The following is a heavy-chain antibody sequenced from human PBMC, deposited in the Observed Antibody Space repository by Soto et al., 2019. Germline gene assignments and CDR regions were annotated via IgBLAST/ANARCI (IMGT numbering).Heavy chain of an antibody. CDR1: GFTFSSYA. CDR3: AKERLEWELLDYFDY. D-gene: IGHD1-26*01. V-gene: IGHV3-23*01. Sequence: PXVSLRLSCAASGFTFSSYAMSWVRQAPGKGLEWVSAISGSGGSTYYADSVKGRFTISRDNSKNTLYLQMNSLRAEDTAVCYCAKERLEWELLDYFDYWGQGTLVTVS. CDR2: ISGSGGST. J-gene: IGHJ4*02.